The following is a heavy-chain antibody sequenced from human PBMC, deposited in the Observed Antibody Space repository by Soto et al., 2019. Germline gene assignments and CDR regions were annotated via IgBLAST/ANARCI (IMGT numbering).Heavy chain of an antibody. D-gene: IGHD6-19*01. CDR1: GFTFSDYY. CDR2: ISSSSSYT. J-gene: IGHJ4*02. Sequence: QVQLVESGGGLVKPGGSLRLSCAASGFTFSDYYMSWLRQAPGKGLEWVSYISSSSSYTNYADSVKGRFTISRDNARNSLYLHMNRLRGADTAVYYCASVFRPSIAVAGKAYYFDYWGQGTLVTVSS. V-gene: IGHV3-11*05. CDR3: ASVFRPSIAVAGKAYYFDY.